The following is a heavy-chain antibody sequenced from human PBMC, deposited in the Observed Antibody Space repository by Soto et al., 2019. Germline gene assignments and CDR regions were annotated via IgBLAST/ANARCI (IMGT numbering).Heavy chain of an antibody. J-gene: IGHJ4*02. CDR2: ISAYNGNT. CDR3: ARDGLFSGYAYFDY. D-gene: IGHD5-12*01. Sequence: GASVKVSCKASGYTFSTYGFSWVRQAPGQGLEWMGWISAYNGNTNYAQKLQGRVTMTTDTSTSTAYMELRSLRSDDTAVHYCARDGLFSGYAYFDYWGQGTLVTVSS. V-gene: IGHV1-18*01. CDR1: GYTFSTYG.